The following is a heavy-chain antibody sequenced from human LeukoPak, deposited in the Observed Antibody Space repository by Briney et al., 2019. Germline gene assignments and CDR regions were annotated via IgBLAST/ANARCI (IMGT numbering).Heavy chain of an antibody. Sequence: GGSLRLSCAASGFTFSDYYMSWFRQAPGKGLEWISHISSPGTTIFYADSVKGRFTTSKDNAKSSLYLQMNSLRAEDTAVYYCARESPYYYGAGSYYLSYWGQGTLVTVSS. V-gene: IGHV3-11*01. J-gene: IGHJ4*02. CDR1: GFTFSDYY. CDR3: ARESPYYYGAGSYYLSY. D-gene: IGHD3-10*01. CDR2: ISSPGTTI.